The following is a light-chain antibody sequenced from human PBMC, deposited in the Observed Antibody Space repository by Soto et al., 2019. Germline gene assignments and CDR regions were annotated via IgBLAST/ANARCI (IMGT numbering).Light chain of an antibody. J-gene: IGKJ1*01. CDR1: QRIRND. Sequence: AIQMTHSPSSLSASVGDRVTITCRASQRIRNDLGWYQQKPGKAPKLLIYAASSLQSGVPSRFSGSGSGTDFTLTISSLQPEDFATYYCLQDYNSPWTFGQGTKVEIK. V-gene: IGKV1-6*01. CDR3: LQDYNSPWT. CDR2: AAS.